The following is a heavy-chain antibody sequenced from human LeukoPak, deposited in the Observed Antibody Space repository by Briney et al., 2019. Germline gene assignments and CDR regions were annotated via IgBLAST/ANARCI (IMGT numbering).Heavy chain of an antibody. CDR3: ARGRRYCSSTSCYYRGYYYYYGMDV. V-gene: IGHV4-34*01. CDR1: GGSFSGYY. Sequence: SETLSLTCAVYGGSFSGYYWSWIRQPPGKGLEWTGEINHSGSTNYNPSLKSRVTISVDTSKNQFSLKLSSVTAADTAVYYCARGRRYCSSTSCYYRGYYYYYGMDVWGQGTTVTVSS. D-gene: IGHD2-2*01. CDR2: INHSGST. J-gene: IGHJ6*02.